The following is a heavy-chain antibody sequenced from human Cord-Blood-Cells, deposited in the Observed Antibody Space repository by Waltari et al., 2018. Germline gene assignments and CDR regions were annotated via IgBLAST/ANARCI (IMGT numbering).Heavy chain of an antibody. V-gene: IGHV4-39*01. CDR3: ARQTSYLDAFDI. J-gene: IGHJ3*02. Sequence: QLQLQESGPGLVKPSETLSLTCTVSGGSISSSSYYWGSIRQPPGKGLEWIGSIYYSWSTYYNPSLKSRVTISVDTSKNQFSLKLSSVTAADTAVYYCARQTSYLDAFDIWGQGTMVTVSS. D-gene: IGHD1-26*01. CDR1: GGSISSSSYY. CDR2: IYYSWST.